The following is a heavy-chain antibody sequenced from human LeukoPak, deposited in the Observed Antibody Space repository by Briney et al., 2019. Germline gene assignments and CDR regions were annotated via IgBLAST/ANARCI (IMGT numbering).Heavy chain of an antibody. D-gene: IGHD5-12*01. CDR1: GFTFSSYS. CDR2: ISSSGSTI. CDR3: VRAPMSTATPPY. J-gene: IGHJ4*02. V-gene: IGHV3-48*04. Sequence: QAGGSLRLSCAASGFTFSSYSMNWVRQAPGKGLEWVSYISSSGSTIHYADSVKGRFTISRDNAKNSLFLQMSSLRADDTAIYYCVRAPMSTATPPYWGQGTLVTVSS.